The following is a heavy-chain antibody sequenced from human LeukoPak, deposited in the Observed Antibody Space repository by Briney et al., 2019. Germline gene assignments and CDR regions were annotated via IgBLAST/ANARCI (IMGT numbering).Heavy chain of an antibody. D-gene: IGHD1-26*01. V-gene: IGHV3-7*01. J-gene: IGHJ4*02. CDR1: GFTFSYYW. Sequence: GGSLRLSCATSGFTFSYYWMSWVRQPPGKGLEWVGNINQDGSEKYYVDTVKGRFTITRDNARNSLDLQMTSLRVEDTAVYFCTIQRPTGAHDYWGQRTMVTVSS. CDR3: TIQRPTGAHDY. CDR2: INQDGSEK.